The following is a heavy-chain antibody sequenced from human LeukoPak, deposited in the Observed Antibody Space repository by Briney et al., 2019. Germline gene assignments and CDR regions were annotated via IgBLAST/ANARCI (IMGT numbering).Heavy chain of an antibody. J-gene: IGHJ4*02. CDR1: GYTFTNYH. V-gene: IGHV1-8*03. Sequence: ASLKVSCKASGYTFTNYHINWVRQAPGQGLEWMGWINPNTGDRGYAQKFQGRISITSDTSISTAYMELGSPRSEDTAVYFCARTTSLTASGYDYWGQGTLVTVSS. D-gene: IGHD4-17*01. CDR2: INPNTGDR. CDR3: ARTTSLTASGYDY.